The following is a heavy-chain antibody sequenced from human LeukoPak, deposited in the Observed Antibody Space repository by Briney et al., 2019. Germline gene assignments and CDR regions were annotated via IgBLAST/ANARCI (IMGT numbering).Heavy chain of an antibody. J-gene: IGHJ6*03. V-gene: IGHV1-69*13. CDR1: GGTFSSYA. CDR3: ARSRYSGYDYRYYYYYMDV. Sequence: SVKVSCKASGGTFSSYAISWVRQAPGQGLEWMGGIIPIFGTANYAQKFQGRVTITADESTSTAYMELSSLRSEDTAVYYCARSRYSGYDYRYYYYYMDVXGKGTTVTVS. D-gene: IGHD5-12*01. CDR2: IIPIFGTA.